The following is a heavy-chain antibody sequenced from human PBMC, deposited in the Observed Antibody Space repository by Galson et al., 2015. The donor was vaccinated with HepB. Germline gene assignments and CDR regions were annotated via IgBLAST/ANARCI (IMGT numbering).Heavy chain of an antibody. D-gene: IGHD3-10*01. CDR3: GRDQRPGGLGF. J-gene: IGHJ4*02. V-gene: IGHV3-9*02. CDR1: GFTSSSYW. CDR2: IYWNGARV. Sequence: SLRLSCAASGFTSSSYWMSWVRQAPGKGLEWVGGIYWNGARVDYADSVKGRFTISRDNARNSLYLQMNSLRPEDTALYYCGRDQRPGGLGFWGQGTLVTVSS.